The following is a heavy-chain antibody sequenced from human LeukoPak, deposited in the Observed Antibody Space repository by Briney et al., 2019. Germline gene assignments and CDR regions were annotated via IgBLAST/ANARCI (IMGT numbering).Heavy chain of an antibody. J-gene: IGHJ4*02. CDR1: GGSFSGYY. D-gene: IGHD6-19*01. CDR2: INHSGST. V-gene: IGHV4-34*01. Sequence: NTSETLSPTCAVYGGSFSGYYWSWIRQPPGKGLEWIGEINHSGSTNYNPSLKSRVTISVDTSKNQFSLKLSSVTAADTAVYYCASSIAVAGTRLYYFDYWGQGTLVTVSS. CDR3: ASSIAVAGTRLYYFDY.